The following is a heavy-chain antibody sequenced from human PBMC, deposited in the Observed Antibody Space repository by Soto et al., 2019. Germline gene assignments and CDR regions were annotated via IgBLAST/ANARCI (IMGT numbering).Heavy chain of an antibody. J-gene: IGHJ5*02. D-gene: IGHD6-19*01. CDR2: IIPIFGTA. CDR1: GGTFSSYA. Sequence: AASVKVSCKASGGTFSSYAISWVRQAPGQGLEWMGGIIPIFGTANYAQKFQGRVTITADESTSTAYMELSSLRSEDTAVYYCARSERLETINWFDPWGQGTLVTVSS. V-gene: IGHV1-69*13. CDR3: ARSERLETINWFDP.